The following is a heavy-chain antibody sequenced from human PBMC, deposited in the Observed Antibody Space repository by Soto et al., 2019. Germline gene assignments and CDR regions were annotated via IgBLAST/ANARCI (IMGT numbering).Heavy chain of an antibody. CDR2: IIPIFGTA. CDR3: VCVSSYYYYYGMDV. Sequence: SVKVSCKASGGTFSSYAISWVRQAPGQGLEWMGGIIPIFGTANYAQKFQGRVTITADESTSTAYMELSSLRSEDTAVYYCVCVSSYYYYYGMDVWGQGTTVTVSS. V-gene: IGHV1-69*13. CDR1: GGTFSSYA. D-gene: IGHD3-16*01. J-gene: IGHJ6*02.